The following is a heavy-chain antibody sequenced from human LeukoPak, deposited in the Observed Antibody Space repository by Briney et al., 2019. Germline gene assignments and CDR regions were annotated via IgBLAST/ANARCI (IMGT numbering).Heavy chain of an antibody. CDR3: ARKDFSSGSFNY. CDR2: IGLNGYPL. CDR1: GFPFSVYY. J-gene: IGHJ4*02. Sequence: GGPLRLSCAVSGFPFSVYYMSWIRQAPGKGLEWISYIGLNGYPLDYADSVKGRFTISRDNARNSLYLDMNSLRAEDTGVYYCARKDFSSGSFNYWGQGTLVTVSS. V-gene: IGHV3-11*04. D-gene: IGHD3-22*01.